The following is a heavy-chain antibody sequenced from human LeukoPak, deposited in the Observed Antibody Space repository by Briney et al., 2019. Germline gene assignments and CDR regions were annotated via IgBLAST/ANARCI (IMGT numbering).Heavy chain of an antibody. J-gene: IGHJ4*02. Sequence: PGGSLRLSCAASGFPFSSYGMHWVRPAPGKELEWVAVISYDGSNKYYADSVKGRFTISRDNSKNTLYLQMNSLRAEDTAVYYCAKDILPRDYGDYAGVVWGQGTLVTVSS. V-gene: IGHV3-30*18. CDR3: AKDILPRDYGDYAGVV. CDR1: GFPFSSYG. D-gene: IGHD4-17*01. CDR2: ISYDGSNK.